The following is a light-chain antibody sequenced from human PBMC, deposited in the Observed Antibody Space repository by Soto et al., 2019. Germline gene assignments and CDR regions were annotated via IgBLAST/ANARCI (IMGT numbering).Light chain of an antibody. Sequence: EIVLTQSPGTLSLSPGERATLSCRASQSVSSSYLAWYQQKLGQAPRLLIYGASSRATGIPDRFSGSGSGTDFTLTISSLEAEDFAVYYCQQYGSSPVTFGQGTKVEIK. CDR1: QSVSSSY. V-gene: IGKV3-20*01. CDR3: QQYGSSPVT. CDR2: GAS. J-gene: IGKJ1*01.